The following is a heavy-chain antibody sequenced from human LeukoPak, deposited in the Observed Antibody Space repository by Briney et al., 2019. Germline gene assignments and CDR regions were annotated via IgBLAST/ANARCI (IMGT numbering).Heavy chain of an antibody. CDR3: ARDRSCTGGSCYMDV. CDR1: GFTFSSYE. D-gene: IGHD2-15*01. J-gene: IGHJ6*03. CDR2: ISGSGRTI. Sequence: PGGSLRLSCAASGFTFSSYEMNWVRQAPGKGLEWLSYISGSGRTIYYADSVKGRFTISRDNSKNTLSLQMSSLRVEDTAVYYCARDRSCTGGSCYMDVWGRGTTVTVSS. V-gene: IGHV3-48*03.